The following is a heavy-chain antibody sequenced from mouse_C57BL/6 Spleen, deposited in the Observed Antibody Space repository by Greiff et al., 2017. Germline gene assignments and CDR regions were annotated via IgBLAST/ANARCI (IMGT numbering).Heavy chain of an antibody. CDR3: ARTNYDYDVDYYAMDY. Sequence: EVQLVESGGGLVKPGGSLKLSCAASGFTFSDYGMHWVRQAPEKGLEWVAYISSGSSTIYYADTVKGRFTISRDNAKNTLFLQMTSLRSEDTAMYYCARTNYDYDVDYYAMDYWGQGTSVTVSS. J-gene: IGHJ4*01. CDR1: GFTFSDYG. CDR2: ISSGSSTI. D-gene: IGHD2-4*01. V-gene: IGHV5-17*01.